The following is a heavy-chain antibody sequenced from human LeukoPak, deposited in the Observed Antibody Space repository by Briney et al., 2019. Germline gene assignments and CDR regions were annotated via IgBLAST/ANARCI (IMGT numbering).Heavy chain of an antibody. J-gene: IGHJ4*02. CDR3: ARVDGRDGYNLNY. D-gene: IGHD5-24*01. CDR2: IHYCGST. CDR1: GGSISSYY. V-gene: IGHV4-59*01. Sequence: PSETLSLTCTVSGGSISSYYWSWIRQPPGKGLEWIGYIHYCGSTNYNASLKSRVTISVDTSKKQFSLKLSSVTAADTAVYYCARVDGRDGYNLNYWGQGTLVTVSS.